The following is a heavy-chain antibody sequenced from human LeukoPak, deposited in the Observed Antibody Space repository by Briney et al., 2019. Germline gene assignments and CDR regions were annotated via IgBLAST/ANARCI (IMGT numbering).Heavy chain of an antibody. V-gene: IGHV1-69*04. J-gene: IGHJ4*02. CDR1: GGTFSSYA. CDR2: IIPILGIA. CDR3: ARAPSYYYYDSSGYYPDDY. Sequence: ASVRVSCKASGGTFSSYAISWVRQAPGQGLEWMGRIIPILGIANYAQKFQGRATITADKSTSTAYMELSSLRSEDTAVYYCARAPSYYYYDSSGYYPDDYWGQGTLVTVSS. D-gene: IGHD3-22*01.